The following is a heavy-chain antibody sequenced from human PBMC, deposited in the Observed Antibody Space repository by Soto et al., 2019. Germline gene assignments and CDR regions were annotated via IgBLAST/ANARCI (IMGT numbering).Heavy chain of an antibody. J-gene: IGHJ4*02. Sequence: GGSLRLSCAASGFTFSSYSMNWVRQAPGKGLEWVSSISSSSSYIYYADSVKGRFTISRDNAKNSLYLQMNSLRAEDTAVYYCAKCIAVAGAVINYWGQGTLVTVSS. CDR3: AKCIAVAGAVINY. CDR2: ISSSSSYI. CDR1: GFTFSSYS. V-gene: IGHV3-21*04. D-gene: IGHD6-19*01.